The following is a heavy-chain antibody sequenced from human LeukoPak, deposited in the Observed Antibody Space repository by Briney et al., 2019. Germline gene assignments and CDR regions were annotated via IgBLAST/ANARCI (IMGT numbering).Heavy chain of an antibody. CDR3: ARQFGYYRSAWFDP. V-gene: IGHV4-34*01. CDR1: GGSLRGYY. CDR2: INHRGST. J-gene: IGHJ5*02. Sequence: SETLSLTRTLSGGSLRGYYWSWIRQPPGKGPEWIGEINHRGSTNYNPSLKSRVTIPVATSKNQFSLKLSSVTAADTAVYYCARQFGYYRSAWFDPWGQGTLVTVSS. D-gene: IGHD3-3*01.